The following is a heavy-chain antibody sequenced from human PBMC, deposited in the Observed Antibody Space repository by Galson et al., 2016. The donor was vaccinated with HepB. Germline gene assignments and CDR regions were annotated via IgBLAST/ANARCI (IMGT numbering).Heavy chain of an antibody. Sequence: SLRLSCAASGFTFSNYWMSWVRQAPGKALEWVANIKEDGNEQYYVDSLKGRFTISRDNARNSLFLQINSLRVEDTAVYYCARDISVTSRGSDVWGQGTMVTVFS. J-gene: IGHJ3*01. CDR2: IKEDGNEQ. CDR1: GFTFSNYW. V-gene: IGHV3-7*01. CDR3: ARDISVTSRGSDV. D-gene: IGHD4-17*01.